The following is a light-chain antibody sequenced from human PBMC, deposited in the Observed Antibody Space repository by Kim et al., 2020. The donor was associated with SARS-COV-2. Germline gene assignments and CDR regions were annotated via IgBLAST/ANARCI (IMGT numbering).Light chain of an antibody. CDR1: NSNLGSFP. V-gene: IGLV1-44*01. CDR3: AAWDASLNALV. J-gene: IGLJ2*01. CDR2: HND. Sequence: GQTVTISCSGGNSNLGSFPIDWYQQLPGAAPKRLIYHNDQRPSGVPDRFSGSKSGTSGSLAISGLQYEDEADYYCAAWDASLNALVFSGGTQLTVL.